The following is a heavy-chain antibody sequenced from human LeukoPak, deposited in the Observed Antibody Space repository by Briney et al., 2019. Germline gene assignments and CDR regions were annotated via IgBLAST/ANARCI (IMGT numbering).Heavy chain of an antibody. CDR2: INWNGGRT. Sequence: GGSLRLSCAASAASADEYGMSWVRQSPGKGLEWISGINWNGGRTYYADSVKGRFTISRDNAKNSLYLQMNSLRAEDTAFYYCAGSRSLVAVAGIEGFDIWGQGTMVTVSS. D-gene: IGHD6-19*01. CDR3: AGSRSLVAVAGIEGFDI. V-gene: IGHV3-20*04. J-gene: IGHJ3*02. CDR1: AASADEYG.